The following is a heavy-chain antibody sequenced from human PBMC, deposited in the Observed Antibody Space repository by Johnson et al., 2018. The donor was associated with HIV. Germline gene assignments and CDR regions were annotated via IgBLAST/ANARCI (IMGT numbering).Heavy chain of an antibody. J-gene: IGHJ3*02. Sequence: VQLVESGGGVVQPGGSLRLSCAASGFTLSRYDMHWVRQATGKGLEWVSAIGTAGDTYYPGSVKGRFTISRENAKNSLYLQMNSLRAGDTAVYYCARDGGFVRAFDIWGQGTMVTVSS. CDR3: ARDGGFVRAFDI. D-gene: IGHD3-16*01. V-gene: IGHV3-13*01. CDR1: GFTLSRYD. CDR2: IGTAGDT.